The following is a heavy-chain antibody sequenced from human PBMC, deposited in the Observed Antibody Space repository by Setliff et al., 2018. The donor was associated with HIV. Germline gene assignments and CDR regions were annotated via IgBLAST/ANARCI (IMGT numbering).Heavy chain of an antibody. Sequence: ASVKVSCKPSGYAFTTYGLSWVRQAPGQGLEWMGWISTYSDETSSSQNLQDRLTMTTDTSTGTAYMELRSLRSDDTAVYYCAREYHTASGGTRVANYFDYWGQGTLVTVSS. CDR2: ISTYSDET. CDR1: GYAFTTYG. V-gene: IGHV1-18*01. J-gene: IGHJ4*02. CDR3: AREYHTASGGTRVANYFDY. D-gene: IGHD6-13*01.